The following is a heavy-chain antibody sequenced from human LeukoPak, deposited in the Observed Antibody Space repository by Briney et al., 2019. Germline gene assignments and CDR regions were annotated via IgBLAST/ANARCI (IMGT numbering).Heavy chain of an antibody. D-gene: IGHD3-10*01. Sequence: SETLSLTCTVSGGSISSYYGSWIRQPPGKGLEWIGYIYYSGSTNYNPSLKSRVTISVDTSKSQFSLKLSSVPAADTAVYYCARDPRVTMVRGVIITHNWFDPWGQGTLVTVSS. CDR2: IYYSGST. CDR1: GGSISSYY. J-gene: IGHJ5*02. V-gene: IGHV4-59*01. CDR3: ARDPRVTMVRGVIITHNWFDP.